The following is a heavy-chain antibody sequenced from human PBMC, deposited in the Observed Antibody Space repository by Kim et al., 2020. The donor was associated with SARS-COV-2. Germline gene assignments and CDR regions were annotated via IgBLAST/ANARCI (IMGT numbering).Heavy chain of an antibody. CDR3: ARDLELERRDGYYYYHAMDV. D-gene: IGHD1-1*01. J-gene: IGHJ6*02. V-gene: IGHV4-59*01. CDR2: IYNSETT. Sequence: SETLSLTCSVSGGSISTYYWSWIRQPPGKGLEWIGYIYNSETTSYNPSLKSRVTISVDTSKNQFCLKVTSVTPADTAVYYCARDLELERRDGYYYYHAMDVWGQGTAVTV. CDR1: GGSISTYY.